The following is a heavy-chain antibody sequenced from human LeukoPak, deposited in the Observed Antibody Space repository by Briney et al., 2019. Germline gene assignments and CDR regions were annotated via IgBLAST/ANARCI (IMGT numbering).Heavy chain of an antibody. J-gene: IGHJ6*03. D-gene: IGHD3-10*01. CDR1: GGSFSGYY. V-gene: IGHV4-34*01. CDR2: INHSGST. Sequence: SETLSLTCAVYGGSFSGYYWSWIRQPPGKGLEWIGEINHSGSTNYNPSLKSRVTISVDTSKNQFSLKLSSVTAADTAVYYCARQSRGYYGSGSSPPYYYYYYMDVWGKGTTVTISS. CDR3: ARQSRGYYGSGSSPPYYYYYYMDV.